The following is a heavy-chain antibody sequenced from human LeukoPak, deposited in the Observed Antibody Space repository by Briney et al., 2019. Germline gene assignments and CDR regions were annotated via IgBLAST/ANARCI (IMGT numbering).Heavy chain of an antibody. J-gene: IGHJ6*03. CDR1: GFTFSSYA. V-gene: IGHV3-23*01. Sequence: GGSLRLSCAASGFTFSSYAMSWVRQAPGKGLEWVSAISGSGGSTYYADSVKGRFTISRDNSKNTLYLQMNSLRAEDTAVYYCAKGGSSSAGIWKNYYYYYMDVWGKGTTVTVSS. D-gene: IGHD6-6*01. CDR3: AKGGSSSAGIWKNYYYYYMDV. CDR2: ISGSGGST.